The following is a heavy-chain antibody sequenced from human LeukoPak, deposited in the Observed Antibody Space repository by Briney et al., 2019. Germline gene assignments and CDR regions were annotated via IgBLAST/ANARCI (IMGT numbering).Heavy chain of an antibody. D-gene: IGHD3-3*01. V-gene: IGHV1-24*01. J-gene: IGHJ4*02. CDR3: AGFWSGYYFN. Sequence: HWASVKVSCKVSGYTLTELSMHWVRQAPGKGLEWMGGFDPEDGETIYAQKFQGRVTMTEDTSTDTAYMELSSLRSEDTAVYYCAGFWSGYYFNWGRGTLVTVSS. CDR2: FDPEDGET. CDR1: GYTLTELS.